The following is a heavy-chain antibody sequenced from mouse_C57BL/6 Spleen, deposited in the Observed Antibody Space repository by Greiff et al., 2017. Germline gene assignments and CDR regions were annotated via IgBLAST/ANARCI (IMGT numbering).Heavy chain of an antibody. Sequence: QVHVKQPGAELVKPGASVKLSCKASGYTFTSYWMHWVKQRPGRGLEWIGRIYPNSGGTKYNEKFQSKATLTVDKPSRTAYMQLSSLTSEYSAVYYCARSGYYGSRYWYFDVWGTGTTVTVSS. J-gene: IGHJ1*03. CDR3: ARSGYYGSRYWYFDV. D-gene: IGHD1-1*01. CDR2: IYPNSGGT. CDR1: GYTFTSYW. V-gene: IGHV1-72*01.